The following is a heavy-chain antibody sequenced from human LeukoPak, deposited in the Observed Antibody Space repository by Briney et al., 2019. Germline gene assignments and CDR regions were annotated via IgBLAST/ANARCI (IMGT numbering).Heavy chain of an antibody. D-gene: IGHD5-24*01. CDR3: AITRDYDY. CDR1: GFSFSTYW. V-gene: IGHV3-74*03. J-gene: IGHJ4*02. Sequence: PGGSLRLSCAASGFSFSTYWMHWVRQAPGKGLVWVSRINRDGTMTTYGDSVQGRFTISRDNAKNTLFLQMNSLRPEDTAVYYCAITRDYDYGGQGTLVTVSS. CDR2: INRDGTMT.